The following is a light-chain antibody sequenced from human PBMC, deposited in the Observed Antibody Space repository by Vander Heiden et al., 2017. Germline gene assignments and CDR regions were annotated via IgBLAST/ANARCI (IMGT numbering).Light chain of an antibody. CDR2: RVS. CDR1: QSLVHSNGNTY. Sequence: DIVITQTPLSSPVTLGQPASIPCKSGQSLVHSNGNTYLSWLHQRPGQPPRLLIYRVSTRFSGVPDRISGSGAGTDFTLKISSVEAEDVGVYYCMQASQFPYTFGQGTKLEIK. V-gene: IGKV2-24*01. CDR3: MQASQFPYT. J-gene: IGKJ2*01.